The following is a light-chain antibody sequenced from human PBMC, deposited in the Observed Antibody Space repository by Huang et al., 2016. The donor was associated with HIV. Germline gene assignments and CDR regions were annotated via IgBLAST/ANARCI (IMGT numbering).Light chain of an antibody. J-gene: IGKJ1*01. CDR2: ATS. Sequence: DIQMTQSSSSLSASVGDRVTITCRASQGISNSVAWYQQRPGKAPKLLLYATSRLETGAPSRFSGSRSGKEYTLTISSLQPEDLANYYCQQYYNNPPWTFGQGTKVEIK. CDR3: QQYYNNPPWT. V-gene: IGKV1-NL1*01. CDR1: QGISNS.